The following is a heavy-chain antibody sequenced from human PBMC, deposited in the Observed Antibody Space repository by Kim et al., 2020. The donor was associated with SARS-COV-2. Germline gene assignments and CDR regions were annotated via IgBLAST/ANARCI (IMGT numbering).Heavy chain of an antibody. CDR1: GGSISSSSYY. J-gene: IGHJ3*02. V-gene: IGHV4-39*07. CDR3: ARDRGYSSSWYASDAFDI. Sequence: SETLSLTCTVSGGSISSSSYYWGWIRQPPGKGLEWIGSIYYSGSTYYNPSLKSRVTISVDTSKNQFSLKLSSVTAADTAVYYCARDRGYSSSWYASDAFDIWGQGTMVTVSS. CDR2: IYYSGST. D-gene: IGHD6-13*01.